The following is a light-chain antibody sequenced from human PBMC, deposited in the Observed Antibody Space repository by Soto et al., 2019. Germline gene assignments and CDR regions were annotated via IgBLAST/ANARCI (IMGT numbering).Light chain of an antibody. CDR2: TAS. Sequence: DIQMTQSPSSLSASVGDRVTITCRASQSISSYLNWYQQTPGKAPKLLISTASTLQTGDPSRFDGSGSGTDFTITINNMQNEDFATYYCQQSYSTSITFGQGTRLELK. J-gene: IGKJ5*01. V-gene: IGKV1-39*01. CDR1: QSISSY. CDR3: QQSYSTSIT.